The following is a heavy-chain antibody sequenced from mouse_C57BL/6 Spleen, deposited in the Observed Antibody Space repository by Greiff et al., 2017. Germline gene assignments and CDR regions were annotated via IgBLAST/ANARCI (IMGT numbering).Heavy chain of an antibody. CDR2: IYPRSGNT. Sequence: QVQLQQSGAELARPGASVKLSCKASGYTFTSYGISWVKQRTGQGLEWIGEIYPRSGNTYYNEKFKGKATLTADKSSSTAYMELRSLTSEDSAVYFCARGIREAGKGYYAMDYWGQGTSVTVSS. CDR3: ARGIREAGKGYYAMDY. J-gene: IGHJ4*01. V-gene: IGHV1-81*01. D-gene: IGHD4-1*01. CDR1: GYTFTSYG.